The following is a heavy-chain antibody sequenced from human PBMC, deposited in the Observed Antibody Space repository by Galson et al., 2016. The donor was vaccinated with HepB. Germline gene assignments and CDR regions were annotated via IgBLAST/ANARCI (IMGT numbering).Heavy chain of an antibody. D-gene: IGHD2-8*01. Sequence: SLRLSCAASGITFSIYGMHWVRQAPGMGLEWVAVIWYDGSKKDYADSVKGRFTISRDNSKNTLYLQMNSLRAEDTAVYYCTRVRRPWGMGRKDAFDIWGQGTMVTVSS. CDR2: IWYDGSKK. CDR3: TRVRRPWGMGRKDAFDI. J-gene: IGHJ3*02. V-gene: IGHV3-33*01. CDR1: GITFSIYG.